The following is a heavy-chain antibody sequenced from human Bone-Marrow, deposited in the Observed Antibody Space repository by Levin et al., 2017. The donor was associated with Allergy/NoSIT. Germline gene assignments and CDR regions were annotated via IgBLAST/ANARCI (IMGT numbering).Heavy chain of an antibody. CDR3: AKASVAVAAYRKFAS. J-gene: IGHJ4*02. Sequence: GGSLRLSCAASGFTFSAYAMTWVRQAPGRGLQWVSSISNTGLTEYYADSVKGRFTISRDNSENTLYLQMNGLRAEDTAVYYWAKASVAVAAYRKFASWGQGTLVTVSS. D-gene: IGHD2-15*01. CDR1: GFTFSAYA. CDR2: ISNTGLTE. V-gene: IGHV3-23*01.